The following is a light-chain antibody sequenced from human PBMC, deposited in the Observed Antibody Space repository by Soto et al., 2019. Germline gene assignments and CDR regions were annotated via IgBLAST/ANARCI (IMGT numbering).Light chain of an antibody. CDR1: NSDVGAYPY. CDR2: EVS. J-gene: IGLJ1*01. V-gene: IGLV2-14*01. Sequence: QSALTQPASVSGSPGQSITISCTGTNSDVGAYPYVSWYQQHPGKAPKLMIYEVSNRPSGVSNRFSGSKSGNTASLTISGLQAEDETDYYCFSYTSSGTYVFGTGTKVTVL. CDR3: FSYTSSGTYV.